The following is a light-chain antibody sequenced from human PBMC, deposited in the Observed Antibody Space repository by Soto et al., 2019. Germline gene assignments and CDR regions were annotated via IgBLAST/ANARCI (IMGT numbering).Light chain of an antibody. CDR1: QSISSW. V-gene: IGKV1-5*03. CDR2: EAS. CDR3: QQYNSYPVT. J-gene: IGKJ1*01. Sequence: DIQMTQSPSTLSASVGDRVTITCRASQSISSWLAWYQQKPGKAPTLLIYEASSLESGVPSRCSGSGSGTEFTLTISSLQRDDFATYFCQQYNSYPVTFGQGTKVEIK.